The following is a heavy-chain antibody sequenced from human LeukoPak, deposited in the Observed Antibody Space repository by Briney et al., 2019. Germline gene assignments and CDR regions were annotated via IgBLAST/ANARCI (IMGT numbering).Heavy chain of an antibody. CDR2: IDTSSSYI. V-gene: IGHV3-21*01. CDR3: ARADYDFWTGDFYYVDV. Sequence: GGSLRLSCAASGFTFSSYRVDWVRQAPGKGLEWVSSIDTSSSYIYYADSVKGRFTISRDNTKNSLYLQMDSLRAEDTAVYYCARADYDFWTGDFYYVDVWGKGTTVTVSS. CDR1: GFTFSSYR. D-gene: IGHD3-3*01. J-gene: IGHJ6*03.